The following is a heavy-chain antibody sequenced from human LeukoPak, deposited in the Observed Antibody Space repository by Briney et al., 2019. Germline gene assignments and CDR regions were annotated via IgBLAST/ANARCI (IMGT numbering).Heavy chain of an antibody. D-gene: IGHD6-6*01. J-gene: IGHJ6*02. CDR3: ARDQSSSPRGGYYYYYYGMDV. V-gene: IGHV1-2*06. Sequence: ASVKVSCKASGYTFTGYYMHWVRQAPGQGLEWMGRINPNSGGTNYAQKFQGRVTMTRDTSISTAYMELSRLRSDDTAVYYCARDQSSSPRGGYYYYYYGMDVWGQGTTDTVSS. CDR2: INPNSGGT. CDR1: GYTFTGYY.